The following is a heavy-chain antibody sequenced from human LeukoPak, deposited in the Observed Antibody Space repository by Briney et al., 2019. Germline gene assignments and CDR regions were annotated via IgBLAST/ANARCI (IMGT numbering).Heavy chain of an antibody. D-gene: IGHD6-19*01. J-gene: IGHJ5*02. V-gene: IGHV3-7*01. Sequence: GGSLRLSCAASGFTFSSYWMSWVRQAPGKGLKWVAHIKQDGSEKDYVDSVKGRFTISRDNAKNSLYLQLNSLRVEDTAVYYCARDIAVAAYWFDPWGQETLVTVPS. CDR3: ARDIAVAAYWFDP. CDR1: GFTFSSYW. CDR2: IKQDGSEK.